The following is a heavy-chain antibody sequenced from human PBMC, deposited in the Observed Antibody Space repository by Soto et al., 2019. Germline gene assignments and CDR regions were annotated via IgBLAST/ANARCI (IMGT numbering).Heavy chain of an antibody. Sequence: PSETLSLTCAVYGGSFSGYYWTWIRQPPGTGLEWIGEINHSGSTNYNPSLKSRVTISVDTSKNQFSLKLSSVTAADTAVYYCAREKYYYDSSGYSSFDYWGQGNLVTVSS. D-gene: IGHD3-22*01. V-gene: IGHV4-34*01. CDR1: GGSFSGYY. CDR3: AREKYYYDSSGYSSFDY. J-gene: IGHJ4*02. CDR2: INHSGST.